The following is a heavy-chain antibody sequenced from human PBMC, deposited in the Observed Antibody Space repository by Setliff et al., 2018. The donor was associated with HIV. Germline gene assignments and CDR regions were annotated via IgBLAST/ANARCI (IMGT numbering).Heavy chain of an antibody. CDR2: IIPIFGTR. D-gene: IGHD3-3*01. CDR3: AVTIFGVVTHGYFQH. CDR1: GGTFSNYG. V-gene: IGHV1-69*13. Sequence: SVKVSCKASGGTFSNYGISWVRQAPGQGLEWIGVIIPIFGTRKFAQKFQGRVTLAAEESTGAAYMELSSLRSEDTAVYYCAVTIFGVVTHGYFQHWGQGTLVTVSS. J-gene: IGHJ1*01.